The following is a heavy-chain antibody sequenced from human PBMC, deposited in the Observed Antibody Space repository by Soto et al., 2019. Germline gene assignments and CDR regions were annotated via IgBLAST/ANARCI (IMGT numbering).Heavy chain of an antibody. CDR2: INSDGSST. Sequence: EEQLVESGGGLVQPGGSLRLSCAASGFTFSSYWMHWVRQPPGKGLVWVSRINSDGSSTSYADSVKGRFTISSDNNKNSVDLEMISVRDDDTAVYYCARDRGYCSGTGCSQFGYGGQVSLVIVA. CDR1: GFTFSSYW. J-gene: IGHJ4*02. CDR3: ARDRGYCSGTGCSQFGY. D-gene: IGHD2-2*01. V-gene: IGHV3-74*01.